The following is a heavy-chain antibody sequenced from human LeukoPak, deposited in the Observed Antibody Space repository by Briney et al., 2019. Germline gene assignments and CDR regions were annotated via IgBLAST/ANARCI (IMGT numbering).Heavy chain of an antibody. J-gene: IGHJ4*02. Sequence: GGSQRLSCAASGFTFSSYAMSWARHSPGEGLEWVTGMSGGAGTPFYTHSVEGRFTLYREYSKRTLSLQMTSLRAEVTAVYYCAKRRTTVITMDYFDYWGQGTLVTVSS. CDR2: MSGGAGTP. D-gene: IGHD4-17*01. CDR3: AKRRTTVITMDYFDY. CDR1: GFTFSSYA. V-gene: IGHV3-23*01.